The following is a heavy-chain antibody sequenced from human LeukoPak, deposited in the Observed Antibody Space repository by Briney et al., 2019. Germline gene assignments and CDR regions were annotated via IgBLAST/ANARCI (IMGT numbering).Heavy chain of an antibody. V-gene: IGHV3-7*04. D-gene: IGHD7-27*01. CDR2: INLDGSGK. CDR1: GFSFSGYW. Sequence: GGSLRLSCAGSGFSFSGYWINWVRQAPGRGLEWVASINLDGSGKYYVDSVEGRFTISRDNAKNSLYLQMNSLRAEDTAVYYCARDNWGFDIWGQGTMVTVSS. J-gene: IGHJ3*02. CDR3: ARDNWGFDI.